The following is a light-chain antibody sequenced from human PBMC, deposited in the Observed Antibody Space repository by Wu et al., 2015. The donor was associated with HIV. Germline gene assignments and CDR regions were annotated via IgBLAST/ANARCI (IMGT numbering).Light chain of an antibody. V-gene: IGKV3-15*01. CDR1: QNVDRN. CDR2: DAY. J-gene: IGKJ2*03. Sequence: EIVMTQSPATLSVSPGGKAILSCRASQNVDRNLAWYQQKPGQAPRLLMYDAYTRATGIPSRFTGSGSGTDFTLTISNLQSEDVATYYCQQYNNWPYSFGQGTKLEIK. CDR3: QQYNNWPYS.